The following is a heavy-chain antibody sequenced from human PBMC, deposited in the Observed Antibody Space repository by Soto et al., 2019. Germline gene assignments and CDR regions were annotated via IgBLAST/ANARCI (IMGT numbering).Heavy chain of an antibody. CDR1: GDYIHVGGYY. CDR2: IYYTGKT. V-gene: IGHV4-30-4*01. J-gene: IGHJ5*02. Sequence: PSETLSLTCIGSGDYIHVGGYYWTWIRQRPGKGLEWMGYIYYTGKTYYNPSLESRLTMSVDRSKNQFSLRLTSVTAADTAVYFCGRDLTSNANCIDPWGQGTLVTVSS. D-gene: IGHD2-2*01. CDR3: GRDLTSNANCIDP.